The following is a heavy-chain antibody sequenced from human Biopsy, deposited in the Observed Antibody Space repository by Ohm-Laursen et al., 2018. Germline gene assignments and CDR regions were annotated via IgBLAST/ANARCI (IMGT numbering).Heavy chain of an antibody. J-gene: IGHJ2*01. CDR1: SVSISSYY. D-gene: IGHD3-22*01. Sequence: SLTLSFTCTVSSVSISSYYWIWIGPPTGQERQGIIYVYDTGSTDYNPSLQSRVTISDDMSKNHFFLRLRSVTPAETAIYYCARDRGYYSNRTVPGYFDLWGRGTLVTVSS. CDR2: VYDTGST. CDR3: ARDRGYYSNRTVPGYFDL. V-gene: IGHV4-59*01.